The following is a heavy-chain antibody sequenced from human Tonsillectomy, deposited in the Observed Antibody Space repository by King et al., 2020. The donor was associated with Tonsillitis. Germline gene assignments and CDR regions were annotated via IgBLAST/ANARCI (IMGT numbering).Heavy chain of an antibody. J-gene: IGHJ4*02. V-gene: IGHV4-4*07. CDR2: IYTSGST. D-gene: IGHD1-26*01. CDR1: GGSISTYY. CDR3: ARGPHSGTDARHDY. Sequence: QLQESGPGLVKPSETLSLTCTVSGGSISTYYWSCIRQPAGKGLECIGRIYTSGSTNYNPSLKSRVTVSVDTSKNQFSLKLSSVTAADTAVYYCARGPHSGTDARHDYWGQGTLVTVSS.